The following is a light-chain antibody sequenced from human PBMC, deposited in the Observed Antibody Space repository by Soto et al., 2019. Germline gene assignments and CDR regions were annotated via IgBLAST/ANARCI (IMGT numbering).Light chain of an antibody. CDR3: QHYAGSPWT. CDR2: GAF. V-gene: IGKV3-20*01. Sequence: EIVLTQSPGTLSLSPGERATLSCRASQSVSKYLAWYQQKPGQAPRVLIYGAFSRATGIPDRFSGSGSGTDFTLTISRLEPEDFAVYYCQHYAGSPWTFGQGTKVEIK. J-gene: IGKJ1*01. CDR1: QSVSKY.